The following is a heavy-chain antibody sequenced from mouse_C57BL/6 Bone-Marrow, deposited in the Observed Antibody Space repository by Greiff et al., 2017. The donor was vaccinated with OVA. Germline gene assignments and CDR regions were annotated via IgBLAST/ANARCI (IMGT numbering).Heavy chain of an antibody. Sequence: EVQGVESGPELVKPGASVKISCKASGYSFTGYYMNWVKQSPEKSLEWIGEINPSTGGTTYNQKFKAKATLTVDKSSSTAYMQLKSLTSEDSAVYYCARDYGSGGRYFDVWGTGTTVTVSS. CDR2: INPSTGGT. CDR3: ARDYGSGGRYFDV. CDR1: GYSFTGYY. J-gene: IGHJ1*03. V-gene: IGHV1-42*01. D-gene: IGHD1-1*01.